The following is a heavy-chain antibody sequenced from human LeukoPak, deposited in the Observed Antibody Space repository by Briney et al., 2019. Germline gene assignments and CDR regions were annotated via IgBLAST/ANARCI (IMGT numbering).Heavy chain of an antibody. D-gene: IGHD6-19*01. J-gene: IGHJ3*02. V-gene: IGHV1-69*06. CDR3: ARRMNSSGCCRDAFDI. Sequence: SVKVSCKASGGTFSSNAISWVRQAPGQGLEWMGRIIPIFGTANYAQKFQGRVTITADKSTSTAYMELSSLRSEDTAVYYCARRMNSSGCCRDAFDIWGQGTMVTVSS. CDR1: GGTFSSNA. CDR2: IIPIFGTA.